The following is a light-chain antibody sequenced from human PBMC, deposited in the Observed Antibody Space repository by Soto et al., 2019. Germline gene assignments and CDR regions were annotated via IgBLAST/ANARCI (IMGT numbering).Light chain of an antibody. CDR1: SSNIGSNS. V-gene: IGLV1-44*01. CDR2: SNN. CDR3: AAWDDSLNGGVV. Sequence: QSVLTQPPSASGTPGQRVTISCSGSSSNIGSNSVSWCQQLPGTAPKLLIYSNNQRPSGVPDRFSGSKSGTSASLAISGLQCEDEADYYCAAWDDSLNGGVVFGGGTKLTVL. J-gene: IGLJ2*01.